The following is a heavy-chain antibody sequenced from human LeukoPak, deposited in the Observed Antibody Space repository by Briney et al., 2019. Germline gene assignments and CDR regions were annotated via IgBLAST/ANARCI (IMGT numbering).Heavy chain of an antibody. CDR3: ARARYYYDSSGFQEYYFDY. J-gene: IGHJ4*02. CDR1: GFTFSDYY. CDR2: ISSSSSYT. V-gene: IGHV3-11*06. D-gene: IGHD3-22*01. Sequence: GGSLRLSCAASGFTFSDYYMSWIRQAPGKGLEWVSYISSSSSYTNYADSVKGRFTISRDNAKNSLYLQMNSLRAEDTAVYYCARARYYYDSSGFQEYYFDYWGQETLVTVSS.